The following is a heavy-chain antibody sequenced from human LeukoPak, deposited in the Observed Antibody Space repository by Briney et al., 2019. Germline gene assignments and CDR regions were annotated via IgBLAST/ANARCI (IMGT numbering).Heavy chain of an antibody. CDR2: IYYTGTT. D-gene: IGHD3-10*01. CDR1: GGSISSHY. J-gene: IGHJ4*02. Sequence: SETLSLTCTVSGGSISSHYWGWIRQSPEKGLEWIGSIYYTGTTNYNLSLESRVTISVDASNNQVSLTLNSVTAADTAVYFCARGGFYGHPFDFGGQGTLVTVSS. CDR3: ARGGFYGHPFDF. V-gene: IGHV4-39*07.